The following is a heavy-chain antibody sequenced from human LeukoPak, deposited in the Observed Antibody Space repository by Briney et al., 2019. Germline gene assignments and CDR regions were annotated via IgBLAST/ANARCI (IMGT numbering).Heavy chain of an antibody. Sequence: GGSLRLSCAASGFTVSSNYMSWVRQAPGKGLEWVSVIYSGGSTYYADSVKGRFTISRDNSKNTLYLQMNSLRAEDTAVYYCARGSIAAAGTDFDYWGQETLVTVSS. D-gene: IGHD6-13*01. CDR3: ARGSIAAAGTDFDY. J-gene: IGHJ4*02. CDR1: GFTVSSNY. CDR2: IYSGGST. V-gene: IGHV3-53*01.